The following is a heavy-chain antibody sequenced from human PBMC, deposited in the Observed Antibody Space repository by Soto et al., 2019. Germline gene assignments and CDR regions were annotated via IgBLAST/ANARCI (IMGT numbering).Heavy chain of an antibody. D-gene: IGHD6-19*01. CDR3: ARRNNSGWAHFDY. J-gene: IGHJ4*02. Sequence: SETLSLTCTVSGGSIGGYYWTWIRQPPGKGLEWIGYIYSSVSTNYHPSLKGRVTISVDTSKNQFSLKLSSVTAADTAVYYCARRNNSGWAHFDYWGQGILVTVSS. CDR1: GGSIGGYY. CDR2: IYSSVST. V-gene: IGHV4-59*01.